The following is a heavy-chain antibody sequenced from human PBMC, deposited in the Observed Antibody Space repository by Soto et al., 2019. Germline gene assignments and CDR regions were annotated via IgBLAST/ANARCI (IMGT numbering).Heavy chain of an antibody. CDR3: ARHSRLVSCYYP. J-gene: IGHJ3*01. CDR1: GGSISSTTYY. Sequence: QLQLQESGPGLVKPSETLSLTCTVSGGSISSTTYYWGWIRQPPGKGLEWIGTIYYSGRTYYNPSLVTGVTIPVDTPKNQCALKMNFVTAADTAVYYCARHSRLVSCYYPWGQGTMVTVSP. V-gene: IGHV4-39*01. CDR2: IYYSGRT. D-gene: IGHD3-22*01.